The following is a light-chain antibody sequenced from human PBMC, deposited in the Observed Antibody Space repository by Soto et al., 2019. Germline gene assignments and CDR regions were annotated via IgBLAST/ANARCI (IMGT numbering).Light chain of an antibody. J-gene: IGKJ1*01. CDR1: QSVSSSY. CDR2: GAS. CDR3: QQHGSSPWM. Sequence: EIVLTQSPGTLSLSPGERATLSCRASQSVSSSYLAWYQQKPGQAPRLLIFGASYRATGIPARFSGSGSGTGFTLTISRLEPEDFAVYYCQQHGSSPWMFGQGTKVDIK. V-gene: IGKV3-20*01.